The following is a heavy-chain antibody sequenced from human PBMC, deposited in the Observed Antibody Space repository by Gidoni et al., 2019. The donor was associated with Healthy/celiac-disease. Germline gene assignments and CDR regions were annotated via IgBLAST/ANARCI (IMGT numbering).Heavy chain of an antibody. J-gene: IGHJ4*02. CDR1: GYTFTGYY. CDR2: INPNSGGT. Sequence: QVQLVQSGAEVKKPGASVKVSCKASGYTFTGYYMHWVRQAPGHKLEWMGWINPNSGGTNYAQKFQGRVTMTRDTSISTAYMELSRLRSDDTAVYYCAREVPPGGYGDYTPFDYWGQGTLVTVSS. V-gene: IGHV1-2*02. D-gene: IGHD4-17*01. CDR3: AREVPPGGYGDYTPFDY.